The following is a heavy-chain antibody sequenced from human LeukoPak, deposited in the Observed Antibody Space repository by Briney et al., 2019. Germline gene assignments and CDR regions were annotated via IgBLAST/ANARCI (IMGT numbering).Heavy chain of an antibody. CDR2: IIPIFGTA. D-gene: IGHD5-18*01. Sequence: GASVKVSCKASGGTFISYAISWVRQAPGQGLEWMGGIIPIFGTANYAQKFQGRVTITADESTSTAYMELSSLRSEDTAVYYCARDPGTAMGTGAYYYYYYGMDVWGQGTTVTVSS. CDR1: GGTFISYA. J-gene: IGHJ6*02. V-gene: IGHV1-69*13. CDR3: ARDPGTAMGTGAYYYYYYGMDV.